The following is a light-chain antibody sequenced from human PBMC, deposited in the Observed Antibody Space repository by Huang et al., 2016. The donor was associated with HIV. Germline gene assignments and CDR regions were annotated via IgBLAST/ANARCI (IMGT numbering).Light chain of an antibody. J-gene: IGKJ3*01. Sequence: EIVLTQSPATLSLSPGERATLSCRASQSVSSYLAWYPQKPGQAPRLLIYDASNRATGIPARFSGSGSGTDFTLTISSLEPEDFAVYYCQQRSNWPPPFTFGPGTKVDIK. V-gene: IGKV3-11*01. CDR3: QQRSNWPPPFT. CDR2: DAS. CDR1: QSVSSY.